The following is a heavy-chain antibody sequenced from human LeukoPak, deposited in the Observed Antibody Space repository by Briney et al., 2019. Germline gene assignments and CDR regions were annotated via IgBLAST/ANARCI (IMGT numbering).Heavy chain of an antibody. CDR1: GFTFNNYW. CDR2: INSDGRST. V-gene: IGHV3-74*01. D-gene: IGHD6-13*01. J-gene: IGHJ4*02. Sequence: GGSLRLSCAAAGFTFNNYWLHWVRQAPGEGLVWISRINSDGRSTNYADSVKGRFNISRDDAKITLYLQMNSLRAEDTAVYYCAAAVAAAPGAYWGQGTLVTVSS. CDR3: AAAVAAAPGAY.